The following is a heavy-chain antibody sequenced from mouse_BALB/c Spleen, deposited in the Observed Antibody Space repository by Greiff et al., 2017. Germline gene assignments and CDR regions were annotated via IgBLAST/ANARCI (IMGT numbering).Heavy chain of an antibody. V-gene: IGHV1-87*01. J-gene: IGHJ2*01. D-gene: IGHD2-12*01. CDR3: ARYDWYFDY. CDR1: GYTFTSYW. CDR2: IYPGDGDT. Sequence: VQLQQSGAELARPGASVKLSCKASGYTFTSYWMQWVKQRPGQGLEWIGAIYPGDGDTRYTQKFKGKATLTADKSSSTAYMQLSSLASEDSAVYYCARYDWYFDYWGQGTTLTVSS.